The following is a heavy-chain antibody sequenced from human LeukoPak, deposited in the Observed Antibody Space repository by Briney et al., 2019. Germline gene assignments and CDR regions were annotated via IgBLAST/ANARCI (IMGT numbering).Heavy chain of an antibody. Sequence: SETLSLTSAGYGGSFSGYYWSWIRQPPGKGLEWIGEINHSGSTNYNPSLKSRVTISVDTSKNQFSLKLSSVTAADTAVYYCARDAHVVFAAAGTCQFDYWGQGTLVTVSS. D-gene: IGHD6-13*01. CDR2: INHSGST. V-gene: IGHV4-34*01. J-gene: IGHJ4*02. CDR3: ARDAHVVFAAAGTCQFDY. CDR1: GGSFSGYY.